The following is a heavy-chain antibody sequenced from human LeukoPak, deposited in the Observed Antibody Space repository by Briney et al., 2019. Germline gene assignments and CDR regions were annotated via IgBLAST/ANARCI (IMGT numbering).Heavy chain of an antibody. CDR2: ISYDGSNK. D-gene: IGHD3-16*02. J-gene: IGHJ4*02. Sequence: GGSLRLSCAASGFTFSSYAMHWVRQAPGKGLEWVAVISYDGSNKYYADSVKGRFTISRDNSKNTLYLQMGSLRTEDMAVYYCACGGVISYWGQGTLVTVSS. CDR3: ACGGVISY. V-gene: IGHV3-30-3*01. CDR1: GFTFSSYA.